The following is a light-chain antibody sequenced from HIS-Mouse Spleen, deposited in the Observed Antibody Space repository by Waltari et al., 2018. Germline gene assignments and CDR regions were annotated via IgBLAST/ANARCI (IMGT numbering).Light chain of an antibody. CDR1: SSDVGSYNL. J-gene: IGLJ3*02. CDR3: CSYAGSSTWV. CDR2: EGS. V-gene: IGLV2-23*01. Sequence: QSALTQPASVSGSPGQSITISCTGTSSDVGSYNLVSWYQQHPGKAPKLMIYEGSKGPSGVSNRFSGSKSGNEASLTISGLQAEDEADYYCCSYAGSSTWVFGGGTKLTVL.